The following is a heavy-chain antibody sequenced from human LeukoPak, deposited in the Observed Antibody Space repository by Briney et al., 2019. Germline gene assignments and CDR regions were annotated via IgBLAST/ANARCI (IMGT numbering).Heavy chain of an antibody. V-gene: IGHV3-15*01. CDR2: IKSKTDGGTT. Sequence: PGGSLRLPCAASGFTFSNAWMSWVRQAPGKELEWVGRIKSKTDGGTTDYAAPVKGRFTISRDDSKNTLYLQMNSLKTEDTAVYYCTATLYDSSGYYLDYWGQGTLVTVSS. J-gene: IGHJ4*02. CDR3: TATLYDSSGYYLDY. D-gene: IGHD3-22*01. CDR1: GFTFSNAW.